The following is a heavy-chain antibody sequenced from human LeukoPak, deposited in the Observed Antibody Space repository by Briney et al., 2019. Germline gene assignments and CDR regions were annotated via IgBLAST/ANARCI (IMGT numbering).Heavy chain of an antibody. CDR3: ATFAIAVARYYFDY. J-gene: IGHJ4*02. D-gene: IGHD6-19*01. Sequence: GASVKVSCKVSGYTLTELSMHWVRQAPGKGLEWMGGFDPEDGETIYAQKFQGRVTMTEDTSTDTAYMELSSLRSEDTAVYYCATFAIAVARYYFDYWGQGTLVTVSS. V-gene: IGHV1-24*01. CDR1: GYTLTELS. CDR2: FDPEDGET.